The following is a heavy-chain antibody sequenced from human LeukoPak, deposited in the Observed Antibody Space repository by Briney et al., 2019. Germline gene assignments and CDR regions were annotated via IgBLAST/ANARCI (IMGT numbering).Heavy chain of an antibody. V-gene: IGHV1-69*13. CDR3: ARDEEYGYLGYYYMDV. CDR1: GGTFSSYA. D-gene: IGHD5-24*01. Sequence: SVKVSCKASGGTFSSYAISWVRQAPGQGLEWMGGIIPIFGTANYAQKFQGRVTITADESTSTAYMELSSLRSEDTAVYYCARDEEYGYLGYYYMDVWGKGTTVTVSS. J-gene: IGHJ6*03. CDR2: IIPIFGTA.